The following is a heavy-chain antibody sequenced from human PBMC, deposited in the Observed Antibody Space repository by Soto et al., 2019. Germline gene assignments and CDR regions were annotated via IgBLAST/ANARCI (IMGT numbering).Heavy chain of an antibody. V-gene: IGHV4-59*08. J-gene: IGHJ4*02. CDR3: ACLRYSYGVYYFDY. CDR2: IYYSGST. Sequence: PSETLSLTCIVSGGSISNYYWSWIRQPPGKGLEWIGYIYYSGSTNYNPSLTSRVTISVDTSKNQFSLKLSSVTAADTAVYYCACLRYSYGVYYFDYWGPGTLVTVSS. D-gene: IGHD5-18*01. CDR1: GGSISNYY.